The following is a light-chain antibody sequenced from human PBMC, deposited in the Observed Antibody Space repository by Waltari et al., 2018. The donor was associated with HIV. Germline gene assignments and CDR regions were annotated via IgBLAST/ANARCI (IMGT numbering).Light chain of an antibody. CDR2: LGS. J-gene: IGKJ5*01. Sequence: IVMTQSPLSLPVTPGEPASISCRSSQSLLHSNGYNYLDWYLQKPGQSPQVLMYLGSSRASGVPDRFSGSGSGTDFTLKISRVEAEDVGPYYCMQALQTPITFGQGTRLEIK. CDR1: QSLLHSNGYNY. CDR3: MQALQTPIT. V-gene: IGKV2-28*01.